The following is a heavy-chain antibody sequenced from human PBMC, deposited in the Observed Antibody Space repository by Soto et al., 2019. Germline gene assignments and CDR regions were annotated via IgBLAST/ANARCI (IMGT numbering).Heavy chain of an antibody. CDR1: GFTFRNYG. Sequence: GGSLRLSCAASGFTFRNYGMNWVRQAPGKGLEWVSYIGLGSSTKYYADSVEGRFTISRDNAKNTLYLHMDSLRPEDTAMYYCTRDQDTYGQAVFDSWGQGTLVTVSS. D-gene: IGHD3-10*01. V-gene: IGHV3-48*04. J-gene: IGHJ4*02. CDR2: IGLGSSTK. CDR3: TRDQDTYGQAVFDS.